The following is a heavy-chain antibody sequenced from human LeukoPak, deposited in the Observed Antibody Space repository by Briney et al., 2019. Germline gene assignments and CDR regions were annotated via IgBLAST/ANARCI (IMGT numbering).Heavy chain of an antibody. CDR2: ISYSGST. V-gene: IGHV4-59*01. J-gene: IGHJ5*02. CDR3: ARGNWNYASFWFDP. CDR1: GGSISSYY. Sequence: SETLSLTCTVSGGSISSYYWSWIRQPPGRGLEWIGYISYSGSTNYNPSLKSRVSISVETSKNQFSLKLSSVTAADTAVYYCARGNWNYASFWFDPWGQGTLVTVSS. D-gene: IGHD1-7*01.